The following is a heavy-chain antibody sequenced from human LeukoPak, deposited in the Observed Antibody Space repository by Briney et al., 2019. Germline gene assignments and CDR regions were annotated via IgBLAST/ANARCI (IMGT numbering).Heavy chain of an antibody. Sequence: GESLKISCQGSGYSFNTYWVGWVRQMPGKGLEWMAIIYPADSDTRYSPSFQGQVTISADKSINTAYLQWRTLKASDSAIYYCARVLDVDTAVFHYYFDLWGQGTLVTVSS. D-gene: IGHD5-18*01. V-gene: IGHV5-51*01. CDR1: GYSFNTYW. J-gene: IGHJ4*02. CDR3: ARVLDVDTAVFHYYFDL. CDR2: IYPADSDT.